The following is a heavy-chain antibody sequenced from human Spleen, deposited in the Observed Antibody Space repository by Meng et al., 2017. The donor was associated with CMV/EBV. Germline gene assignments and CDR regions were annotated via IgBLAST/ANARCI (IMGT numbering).Heavy chain of an antibody. Sequence: GESLKISCAASGFTFSSYGMHWVRQAPGKGLEWVAFIRYDGSNKYYAESVKGRFTISRDNSRNTLYLQMNSLRAEDTAVYYCAKDEIVVVPAAMGYSYYGMDVWGQGTTVTVSS. J-gene: IGHJ6*02. CDR2: IRYDGSNK. V-gene: IGHV3-30*02. CDR3: AKDEIVVVPAAMGYSYYGMDV. CDR1: GFTFSSYG. D-gene: IGHD2-2*01.